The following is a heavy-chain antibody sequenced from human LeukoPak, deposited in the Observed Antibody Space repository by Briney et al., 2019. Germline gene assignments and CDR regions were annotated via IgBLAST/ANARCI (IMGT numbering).Heavy chain of an antibody. CDR1: GYSFTSYW. D-gene: IGHD3-9*01. V-gene: IGHV5-10-1*01. CDR2: IDPSDSYT. Sequence: TTGESLKISCKGSGYSFTSYWISWVRQMPGKGLEWMGRIDPSDSYTNYSPSFQGHVTISADKSISTAYLQWSSLKASDTAMYYCARLGYYDILTGYSPFDYWGQGTLVTVSS. CDR3: ARLGYYDILTGYSPFDY. J-gene: IGHJ4*02.